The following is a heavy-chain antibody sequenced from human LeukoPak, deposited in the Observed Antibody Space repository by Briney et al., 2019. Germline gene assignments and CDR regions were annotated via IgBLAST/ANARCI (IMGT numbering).Heavy chain of an antibody. V-gene: IGHV1-2*02. CDR2: INPNSGGT. CDR3: ARPHVNLRVLY. D-gene: IGHD1-1*01. Sequence: ASVKVPCKASGYTLTGYYMDWGRQAPGQGLEWMGWINPNSGGTNYAQKFQGRVTMTTDTSISTAYMELSRLRPDDTAVYYCARPHVNLRVLYWGEGTLVTVSS. J-gene: IGHJ4*02. CDR1: GYTLTGYY.